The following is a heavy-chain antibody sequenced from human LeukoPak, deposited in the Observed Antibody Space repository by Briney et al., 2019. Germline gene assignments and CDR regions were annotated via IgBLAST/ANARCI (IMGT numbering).Heavy chain of an antibody. CDR1: GYSINSGYY. Sequence: SETLSLTCNVSGYSINSGYYWGWIRQPPGKGLEWIGTFYHSGSTYYNPSLKSRVTISVDTTKNQFSLKLSSVTAADTAMYYCARGETSSSFDYYYMDVWGKGTTVTVSS. D-gene: IGHD6-6*01. V-gene: IGHV4-38-2*02. J-gene: IGHJ6*03. CDR2: FYHSGST. CDR3: ARGETSSSFDYYYMDV.